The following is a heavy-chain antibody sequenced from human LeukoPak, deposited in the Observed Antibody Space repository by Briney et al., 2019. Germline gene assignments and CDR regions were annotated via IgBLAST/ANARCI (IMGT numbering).Heavy chain of an antibody. CDR3: ARYGAVGGHDY. CDR2: INPTGGRDGGT. D-gene: IGHD4/OR15-4a*01. CDR1: GYTFTSYY. V-gene: IGHV1-46*01. Sequence: ASVKVSCKAFGYTFTSYYIHWVRQAPGQGLEWMGVINPTGGRDGGTSDAQKFQGRVTLTRDTSTSTVYMELSSLRSEDTAVYYCARYGAVGGHDYWGQGTLVTVSS. J-gene: IGHJ4*02.